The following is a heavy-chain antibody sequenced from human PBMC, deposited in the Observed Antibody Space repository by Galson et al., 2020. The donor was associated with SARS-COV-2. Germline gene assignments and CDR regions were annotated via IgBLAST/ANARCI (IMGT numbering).Heavy chain of an antibody. J-gene: IGHJ4*02. V-gene: IGHV3-30*04. Sequence: GGSLRLSFAASGFTFSSYAMHWVRQAPGKGLEWVPVISYDGSNKYYADSVKGRFTISRDNSKNTLYLQMNSLRAEDTAVYYCARSSGYYYGDYWGQETLVTVSS. CDR2: ISYDGSNK. CDR1: GFTFSSYA. D-gene: IGHD3-22*01. CDR3: ARSSGYYYGDY.